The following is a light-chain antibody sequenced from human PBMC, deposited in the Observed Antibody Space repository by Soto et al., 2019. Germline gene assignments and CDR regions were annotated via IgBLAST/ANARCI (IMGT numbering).Light chain of an antibody. Sequence: EIVLTQSPGTLSLSPRDRATISCRASQRVNDSYLAWYQHKPGQAPRLLIYGASSSAPGIPDRFSGSGSGTDVTLTISRLEPEDVAIYYCQQYDASPRTFGQGTQGEVK. CDR2: GAS. J-gene: IGKJ1*01. CDR3: QQYDASPRT. V-gene: IGKV3-20*01. CDR1: QRVNDSY.